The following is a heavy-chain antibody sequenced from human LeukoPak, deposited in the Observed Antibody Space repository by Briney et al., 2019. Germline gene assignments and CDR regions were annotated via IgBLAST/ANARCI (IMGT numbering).Heavy chain of an antibody. V-gene: IGHV4-38-2*01. CDR3: ARGHIVVVPAAKDWFDL. Sequence: SETLSLTCAVSGYSISSGYYWGWIRQPPGKGLEWIGYIYYSGGTTYNPSLKSRVTISVDTSKNQFSLKLSSVTAADTAVYYCARGHIVVVPAAKDWFDLWGQGTLVTVSS. J-gene: IGHJ5*02. D-gene: IGHD2-2*01. CDR2: IYYSGGT. CDR1: GYSISSGYY.